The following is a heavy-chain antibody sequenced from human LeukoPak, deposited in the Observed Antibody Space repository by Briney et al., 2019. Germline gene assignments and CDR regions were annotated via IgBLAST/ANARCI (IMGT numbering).Heavy chain of an antibody. V-gene: IGHV3-48*02. D-gene: IGHD3-10*01. J-gene: IGHJ4*02. Sequence: GGSLRLSCAASGFTFSAYTMNWVRQAPGKGLEWVSYISSSSSTIYYADSVKGRFTISRDNAKNSLYLQMNSLRDEDTAVYYCARGRFGDPTPSFDYWGQGTLVTVSS. CDR2: ISSSSSTI. CDR3: ARGRFGDPTPSFDY. CDR1: GFTFSAYT.